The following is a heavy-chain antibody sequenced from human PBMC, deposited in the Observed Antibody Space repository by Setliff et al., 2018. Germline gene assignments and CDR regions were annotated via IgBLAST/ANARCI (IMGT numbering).Heavy chain of an antibody. CDR1: GGTFSSYA. Sequence: RASVKVSCKASGGTFSSYAISWVRQAPGQGLEWMGGIIPILGIANYAQKFQGRVTITADESTSTAYMELSSLRSEDTAVYYCAARGSNILTGYYHYWGQGTLVTVSS. CDR2: IIPILGIA. D-gene: IGHD3-9*01. V-gene: IGHV1-69*10. CDR3: AARGSNILTGYYHY. J-gene: IGHJ4*02.